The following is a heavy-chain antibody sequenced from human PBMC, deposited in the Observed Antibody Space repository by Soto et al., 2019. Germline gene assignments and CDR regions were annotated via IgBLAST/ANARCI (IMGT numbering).Heavy chain of an antibody. V-gene: IGHV3-23*01. Sequence: GGSLRLSCAASGFTFSSYAMSWVRQAPGKGLEWVSAISGSGGSTYYVDPVKGRFTNSRDNSKNTPYLQMNSLRAEDTAVYYCAKLYEWDVVVVAATVGFDYWGQGTLVTVSS. J-gene: IGHJ4*02. CDR2: ISGSGGST. CDR3: AKLYEWDVVVVAATVGFDY. D-gene: IGHD2-15*01. CDR1: GFTFSSYA.